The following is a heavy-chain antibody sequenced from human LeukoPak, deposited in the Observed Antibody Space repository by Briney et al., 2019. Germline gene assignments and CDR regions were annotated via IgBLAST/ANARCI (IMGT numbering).Heavy chain of an antibody. CDR1: GGSISSYY. V-gene: IGHV4-59*01. D-gene: IGHD3-10*01. CDR2: IYYSGST. CDR3: ARGFYSSGSYSRVTGWFDP. Sequence: SETLSLTCTVSGGSISSYYWSWIRQPPGKGLEWIGYIYYSGSTNYNPSLKSRVTISVDTSKNQFSLKLSSVTAADTAVYYCARGFYSSGSYSRVTGWFDPWGQGTLVTVSS. J-gene: IGHJ5*02.